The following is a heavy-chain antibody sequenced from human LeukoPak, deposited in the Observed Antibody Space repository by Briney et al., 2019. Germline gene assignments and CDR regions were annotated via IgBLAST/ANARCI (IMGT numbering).Heavy chain of an antibody. J-gene: IGHJ4*02. Sequence: GSLRLSCAASGFTFSSYAMSWVHQAPGKGLEWVSAISGSGGSTYYADSVKGRFTISRDNSKNTLYLQMNSLRAEDTAVYYCAKDHDILTGPSLFDYWGQGTLVTVSS. CDR2: ISGSGGST. D-gene: IGHD3-9*01. CDR3: AKDHDILTGPSLFDY. V-gene: IGHV3-23*01. CDR1: GFTFSSYA.